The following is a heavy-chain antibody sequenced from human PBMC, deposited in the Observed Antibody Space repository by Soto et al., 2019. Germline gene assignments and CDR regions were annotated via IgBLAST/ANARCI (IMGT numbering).Heavy chain of an antibody. J-gene: IGHJ4*02. D-gene: IGHD4-4*01. CDR1: GYTLTELS. CDR2: FDPEDGET. CDR3: ATSTRATDGNSFDY. V-gene: IGHV1-24*01. Sequence: ASVKVSCKVSGYTLTELSMHWVRQAPGKGLEWMGGFDPEDGETIYAQKFQGRVTMTEDTSTDTAYMELSSLRSEDTAVYYCATSTRATDGNSFDYWGQGTLVTVSS.